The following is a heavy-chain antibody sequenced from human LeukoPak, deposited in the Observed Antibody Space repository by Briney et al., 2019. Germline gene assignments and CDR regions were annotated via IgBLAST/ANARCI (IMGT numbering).Heavy chain of an antibody. CDR2: IYYSGST. V-gene: IGHV4-59*01. J-gene: IGHJ4*02. Sequence: KPSETLSLTCTVSGGSISSYYWSWIRQPPGKGLEWIGYIYYSGSTNCNPSLKSRVTISVDTSKNQFSLKLSSVTAADTAVYYCARGRAAAGTPFDYWGQGTLVTVSS. D-gene: IGHD6-13*01. CDR3: ARGRAAAGTPFDY. CDR1: GGSISSYY.